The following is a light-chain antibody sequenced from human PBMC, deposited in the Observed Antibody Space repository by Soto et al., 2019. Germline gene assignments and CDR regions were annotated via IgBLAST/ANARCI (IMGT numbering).Light chain of an antibody. V-gene: IGLV1-47*02. CDR3: VAWDDSLSGLV. CDR2: SND. J-gene: IGLJ1*01. CDR1: NANIGNNF. Sequence: QSVLTQPPSASGTPGQWVTISCSGGNANIGNNFVCWYQQLPGTAPKLLIYSNDQRPSGVPDRFSGSKSGTSASLAISGLLSEDEADYYCVAWDDSLSGLVFGTGTKVTVL.